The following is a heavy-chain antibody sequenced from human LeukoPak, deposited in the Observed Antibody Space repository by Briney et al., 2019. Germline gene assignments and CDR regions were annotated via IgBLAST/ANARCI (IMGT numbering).Heavy chain of an antibody. Sequence: PGGSLRLSCAASGFTFSSYAMHWVRQAPGKGLEWVAVISYDGSNKYYADSVKGRFTISRDNSKNTLYLQMNSLRAEDTAVYYCARADGLVGAIGYWGQGTLVTVSS. CDR2: ISYDGSNK. CDR3: ARADGLVGAIGY. D-gene: IGHD1-26*01. CDR1: GFTFSSYA. J-gene: IGHJ4*02. V-gene: IGHV3-30-3*01.